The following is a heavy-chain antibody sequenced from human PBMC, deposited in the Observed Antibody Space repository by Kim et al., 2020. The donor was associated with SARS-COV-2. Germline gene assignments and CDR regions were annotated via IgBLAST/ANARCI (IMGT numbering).Heavy chain of an antibody. CDR3: AGGVFGILTGYRFDY. V-gene: IGHV4-34*01. Sequence: SETLSLTCAVYGGSFSGYYWSWIRQPPGKGLEWIGEINHSGSTNYNQSLKSRVTLSVDTSKNQFSLKLSSVTAADTAVYYCAGGVFGILTGYRFDYWGQGTLVTVSS. CDR2: INHSGST. J-gene: IGHJ4*02. D-gene: IGHD3-9*01. CDR1: GGSFSGYY.